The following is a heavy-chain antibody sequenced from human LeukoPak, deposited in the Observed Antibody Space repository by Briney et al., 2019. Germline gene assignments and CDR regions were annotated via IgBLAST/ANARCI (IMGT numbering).Heavy chain of an antibody. CDR1: GGSISSSNW. CDR2: IYHSGST. CDR3: ARSPSSSSWPEYWYFDL. V-gene: IGHV4-4*02. D-gene: IGHD6-13*01. J-gene: IGHJ2*01. Sequence: PSGTLSLTCAVSGGSISSSNWWSWVRQPPGKGLEWIGEIYHSGSTNYNPSLKSRVTISVDTSKNQFSLKLSSVTAADTAVYYCARSPSSSSWPEYWYFDLWGRGTLVTVSS.